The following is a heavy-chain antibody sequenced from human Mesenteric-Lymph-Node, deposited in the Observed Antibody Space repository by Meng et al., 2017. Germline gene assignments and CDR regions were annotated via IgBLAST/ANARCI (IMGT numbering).Heavy chain of an antibody. V-gene: IGHV1-8*03. J-gene: IGHJ4*02. Sequence: AAVKVSCKASGYTFTSYDINWVRQATGQGLEWMGWMNPNSGNTGYAQKFQGRVTITRNTSISTAYMELSSLRSEDTAVYYCARAYSYGDIDYWGQGTLVTVSS. CDR3: ARAYSYGDIDY. CDR1: GYTFTSYD. CDR2: MNPNSGNT. D-gene: IGHD5-18*01.